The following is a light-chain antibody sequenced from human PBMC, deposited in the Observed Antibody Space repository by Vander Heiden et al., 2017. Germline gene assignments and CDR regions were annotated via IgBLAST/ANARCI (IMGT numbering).Light chain of an antibody. J-gene: IGLJ2*01. CDR1: SSDVGGYNY. V-gene: IGLV2-14*01. Sequence: QSALTQPASVSGSPGQSITISCTGTSSDVGGYNYVSWYQQHPGKAPKLMIYDVSNRSSGVSNRFSGSKSGNTASLTISGLQAEDEADYYCSSYTSSSNSVVFGGGTKLTVL. CDR3: SSYTSSSNSVV. CDR2: DVS.